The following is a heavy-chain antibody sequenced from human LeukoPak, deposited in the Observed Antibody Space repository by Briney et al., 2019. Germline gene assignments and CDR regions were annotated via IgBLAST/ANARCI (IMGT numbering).Heavy chain of an antibody. J-gene: IGHJ3*02. V-gene: IGHV1-2*02. D-gene: IGHD1-26*01. CDR2: INPNSGGT. CDR1: GYTFTGYY. CDR3: ARDHLVLWELLRGAFDI. Sequence: ASVKVSCKASGYTFTGYYMHWVRQAPGQGLEWMGWINPNSGGTNYAQKFQGRVTMTRDTSISTAYMELSRLRSDDTAVYYCARDHLVLWELLRGAFDIWGQGTMVTVSS.